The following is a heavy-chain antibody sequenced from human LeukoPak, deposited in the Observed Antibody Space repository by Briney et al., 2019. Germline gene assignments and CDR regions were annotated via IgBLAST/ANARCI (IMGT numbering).Heavy chain of an antibody. CDR2: ISGSGGST. V-gene: IGHV3-23*01. CDR3: ATDQDIVVVPAATFDY. D-gene: IGHD2-2*01. J-gene: IGHJ4*02. Sequence: PGVSLRLSCAASGFTFSSYAMSWVRQAPGKGLEWVSAISGSGGSTYYADSVKGRFTISRDNSKNTLYLQMNSLRAEDTAVYYCATDQDIVVVPAATFDYWGQGTLVTVSS. CDR1: GFTFSSYA.